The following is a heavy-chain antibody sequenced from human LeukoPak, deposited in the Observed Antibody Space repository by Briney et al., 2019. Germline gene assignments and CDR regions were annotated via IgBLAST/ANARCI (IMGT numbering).Heavy chain of an antibody. D-gene: IGHD1-26*01. CDR2: INPSGGST. CDR3: AREKVGATFREPFDY. J-gene: IGHJ4*02. CDR1: RYTFTSYY. Sequence: GASVKVSCKASRYTFTSYYMHWVRQAPGQGLEWMGIINPSGGSTSYAQKFQGRVTMTRDTSTSTVYMELSSLRSEDTAVYYCAREKVGATFREPFDYWGQGTLVTVSS. V-gene: IGHV1-46*01.